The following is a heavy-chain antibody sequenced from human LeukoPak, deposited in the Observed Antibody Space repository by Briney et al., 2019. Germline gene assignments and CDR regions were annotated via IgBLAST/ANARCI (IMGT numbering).Heavy chain of an antibody. CDR1: GFTFSNYA. Sequence: GGSLRLSCAASGFTFSNYAIHWVRQAPARGLEWVAAISYDGNSQHYGAPVKGRFTISRDNAKNSLYLQMNSLRAEDTAVYYCAKDRVKTYSGYDPHPLGYWGQGTLVTVSS. V-gene: IGHV3-30*18. CDR2: ISYDGNSQ. J-gene: IGHJ4*02. CDR3: AKDRVKTYSGYDPHPLGY. D-gene: IGHD5-12*01.